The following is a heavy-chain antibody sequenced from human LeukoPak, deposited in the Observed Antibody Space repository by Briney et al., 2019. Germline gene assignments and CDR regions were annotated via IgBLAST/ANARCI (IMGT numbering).Heavy chain of an antibody. V-gene: IGHV3-11*01. J-gene: IGHJ4*02. CDR1: GFTFSDYY. CDR3: AREYCSGGSCYRFDY. Sequence: PGGSLRLSCAASGFTFSDYYMSWIRQAPGKGLEWVSYISSSGSTIYYADSVKGRFTISRDNAKNSLYLQMNSLRAEDTAVYYCAREYCSGGSCYRFDYWGQGTLVTVSS. D-gene: IGHD2-15*01. CDR2: ISSSGSTI.